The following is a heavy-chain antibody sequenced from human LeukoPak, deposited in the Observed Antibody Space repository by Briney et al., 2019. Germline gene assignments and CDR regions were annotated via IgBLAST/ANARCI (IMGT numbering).Heavy chain of an antibody. Sequence: VASVKVSCKASGYTFTSYDINWVRRTGQGLEWMGWMSPNSGNTGCAQKFQGRVTMTRDTSISIAYMELSSLRSEDTAVYSCARGPPNWGFDYWGQGTLVTVSS. CDR1: GYTFTSYD. D-gene: IGHD7-27*01. V-gene: IGHV1-8*01. J-gene: IGHJ4*02. CDR3: ARGPPNWGFDY. CDR2: MSPNSGNT.